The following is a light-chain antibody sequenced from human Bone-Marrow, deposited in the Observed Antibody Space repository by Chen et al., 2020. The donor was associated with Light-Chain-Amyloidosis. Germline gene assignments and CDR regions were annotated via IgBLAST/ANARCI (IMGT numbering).Light chain of an antibody. CDR3: AAWDDGVHGVV. J-gene: IGLJ2*01. V-gene: IGLV1-47*01. CDR1: SSNIGNNY. CDR2: KNN. Sequence: QSVLTQTPSASGTPGQRVTISCSGSSSNIGNNYVYWYQQVPRTAPKLLIYKNNQRPSGVTDRGWGSSSGTTSSSARGGLRTEDGAEYYCAAWDDGVHGVVFGEGTKLTVL.